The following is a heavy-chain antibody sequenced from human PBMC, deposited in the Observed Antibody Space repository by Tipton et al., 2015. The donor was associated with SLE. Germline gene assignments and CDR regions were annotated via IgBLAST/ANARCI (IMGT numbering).Heavy chain of an antibody. J-gene: IGHJ6*03. CDR2: IYYSGST. CDR3: ARASFYYDSSGYYYYMDV. D-gene: IGHD3-22*01. CDR1: GGSISTYY. V-gene: IGHV4-59*12. Sequence: TLSLTCTVSGGSISTYYWSWIRQPPGKGLEWIGYIYYSGSTNYNPSLKSRVTISVDTSKNQFSLKLSSVTAADTAVYYCARASFYYDSSGYYYYMDVWGKGTTVTVSS.